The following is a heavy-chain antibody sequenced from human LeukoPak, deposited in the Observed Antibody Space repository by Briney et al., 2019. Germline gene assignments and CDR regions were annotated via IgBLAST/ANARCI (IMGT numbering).Heavy chain of an antibody. D-gene: IGHD1-26*01. J-gene: IGHJ4*02. CDR1: GFTFSDYY. CDR3: ATDQSVAGPTTADY. CDR2: ISSSSSYT. V-gene: IGHV3-11*06. Sequence: GGSLRLPCAASGFTFSDYYMSWIRQAPGKGLEWVSYISSSSSYTNYADSVKGRFTISRDNAKNTLYLQMNSLRAEDTAVYYCATDQSVAGPTTADYWGQGTLVTVSS.